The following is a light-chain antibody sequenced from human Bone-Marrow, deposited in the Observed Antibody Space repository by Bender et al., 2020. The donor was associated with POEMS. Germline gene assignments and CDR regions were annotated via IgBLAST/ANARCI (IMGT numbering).Light chain of an antibody. CDR3: CSYAGIYTFV. Sequence: QSALTQPASVSGSPGQSITISCTGTGINIGSYNLVSWYQHHPGKAPKLIIYEVYKRPSGVSDRFSGSKSANTASLTISGLQAEDESDYYCCSYAGIYTFVFGTGTKVTVL. CDR2: EVY. J-gene: IGLJ1*01. CDR1: GINIGSYNL. V-gene: IGLV2-23*02.